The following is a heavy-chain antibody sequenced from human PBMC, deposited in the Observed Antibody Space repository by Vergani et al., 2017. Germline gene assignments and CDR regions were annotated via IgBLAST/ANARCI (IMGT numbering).Heavy chain of an antibody. CDR3: AGGGPVVPVPAV. D-gene: IGHD2-2*01. CDR1: NGSINSYY. CDR2: IYSNGNT. Sequence: QVQMQESGPGLVKPSETLSLTCTVSNGSINSYYWSWIRRPPGKGLEWIGYIYSNGNTNYNPSLKSRVAISVDTSKNQFSLKLSSVTAADTAVYYCAGGGPVVPVPAVWGQGTTVTVSS. J-gene: IGHJ6*02. V-gene: IGHV4-59*01.